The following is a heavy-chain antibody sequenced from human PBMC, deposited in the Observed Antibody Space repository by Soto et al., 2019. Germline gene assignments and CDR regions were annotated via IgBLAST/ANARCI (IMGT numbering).Heavy chain of an antibody. J-gene: IGHJ6*02. D-gene: IGHD2-2*02. Sequence: GGSLRLSSAASGFTLSNAWMSWVRQAPGKGLEWVGRIKSKTDGWTTDYAPPVKGRFTISRDDSKNTLYLQMNSLKTEDTSVYYCTTEIVVPAAIPFYYYYYGMDVWGQGTTVTVSS. CDR2: IKSKTDGWTT. CDR3: TTEIVVPAAIPFYYYYYGMDV. V-gene: IGHV3-15*01. CDR1: GFTLSNAW.